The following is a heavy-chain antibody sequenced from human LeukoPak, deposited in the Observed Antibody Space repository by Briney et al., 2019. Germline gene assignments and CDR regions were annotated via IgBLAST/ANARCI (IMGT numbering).Heavy chain of an antibody. CDR3: ARGYSSGWYGVDY. CDR1: GYTFTSYY. D-gene: IGHD6-19*01. V-gene: IGHV1-46*01. CDR2: INPSGGST. Sequence: ASVKVSCKASGYTFTSYYMHWVRQAPGQGLERMGIINPSGGSTSSAQKFQGRVTMTRDTSTSTVYMELSSLRSEDTAVYSCARGYSSGWYGVDYWGQGTLVTVSS. J-gene: IGHJ4*02.